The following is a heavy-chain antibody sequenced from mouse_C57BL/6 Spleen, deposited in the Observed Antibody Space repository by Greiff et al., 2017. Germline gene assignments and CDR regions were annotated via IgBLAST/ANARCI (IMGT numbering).Heavy chain of an antibody. J-gene: IGHJ1*03. CDR3: ARHYGSSYSWYFDV. CDR1: GFTFSDYY. V-gene: IGHV5-12*01. CDR2: ISNGGGST. D-gene: IGHD1-1*01. Sequence: EVQRVESRGGLVQPGGSLKLSCAASGFTFSDYYMYWVRQTPEKRLEWVAYISNGGGSTYYPDTVKGRFTISRDNAKNTLYLQMSRLKSEDTAMYYCARHYGSSYSWYFDVWGTGTTVTVSS.